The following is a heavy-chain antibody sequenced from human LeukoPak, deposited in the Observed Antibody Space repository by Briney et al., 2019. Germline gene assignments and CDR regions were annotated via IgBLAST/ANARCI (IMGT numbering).Heavy chain of an antibody. J-gene: IGHJ1*01. CDR1: GLTSRFAFSDYY. CDR2: ISNSGDTI. CDR3: VMTAGRASATDH. Sequence: GGSLRLSCAASGLTSRFAFSDYYMSWIRQAPGKGLEWLSYISNSGDTIYYADSVGGRFTISRDNAKNSLYLQMYSLRVEDTATYYCVMTAGRASATDHWGQGALVTVSS. D-gene: IGHD2-2*01. V-gene: IGHV3-11*04.